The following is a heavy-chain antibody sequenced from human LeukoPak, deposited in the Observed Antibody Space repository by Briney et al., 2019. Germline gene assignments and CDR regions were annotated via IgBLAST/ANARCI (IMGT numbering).Heavy chain of an antibody. J-gene: IGHJ4*02. CDR1: GYIFTGYY. D-gene: IGHD6-13*01. CDR3: ARDRPPQLVRPFDY. Sequence: ASVKVSFKASGYIFTGYYMHWARPAPGQGLEWMGWINPNSGGTNYAHKFQGRVTMTRDTSISTAYMELSRLRSDDTAVYYCARDRPPQLVRPFDYWGQGTLVTVSS. CDR2: INPNSGGT. V-gene: IGHV1-2*07.